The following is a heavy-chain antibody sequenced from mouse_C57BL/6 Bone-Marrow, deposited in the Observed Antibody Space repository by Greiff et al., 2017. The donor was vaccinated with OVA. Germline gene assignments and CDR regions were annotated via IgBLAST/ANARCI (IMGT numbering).Heavy chain of an antibody. V-gene: IGHV5-4*01. CDR3: ARDYYKDY. D-gene: IGHD2-12*01. CDR1: GFTFSSYA. CDR2: ISDGGSYT. Sequence: EVMLVESGGGLVKPGGSLKLSCAASGFTFSSYAMSWVRQTPEKRLEWVATISDGGSYTYYPDNVKGRFTIARDNAKNNLYLQMSHLKSEDTAMYYCARDYYKDYWGQGTTLTVSS. J-gene: IGHJ2*01.